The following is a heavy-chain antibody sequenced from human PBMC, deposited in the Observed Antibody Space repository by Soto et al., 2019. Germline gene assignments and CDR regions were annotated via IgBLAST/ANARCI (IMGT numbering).Heavy chain of an antibody. CDR1: GGSISSYY. V-gene: IGHV4-59*08. D-gene: IGHD1-26*01. CDR3: ARRWGYAFDI. Sequence: QVQLQESGPGLVKPSETLSRTCTVSGGSISSYYWSWIRQPPGKGLEWIGYIYYSGRTNYNPSLKIRVTISVDTSKNQSSRKLSSVTAADTAVYYCARRWGYAFDIWGQGTMVTVSS. CDR2: IYYSGRT. J-gene: IGHJ3*02.